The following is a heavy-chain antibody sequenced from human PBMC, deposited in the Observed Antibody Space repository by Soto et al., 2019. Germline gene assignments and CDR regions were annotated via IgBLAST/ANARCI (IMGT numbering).Heavy chain of an antibody. CDR1: GGTFSSYA. CDR3: ARAFRYSSVWYFDY. CDR2: IIPIFGTA. J-gene: IGHJ4*02. Sequence: QVQLVQSGAAVKKTGSSVKVSCKASGGTFSSYAISWVRQAPGQGLEWMGGIIPIFGTANSAQKFQGRVTITADKSTSTAYIELSSLRSEDTAVYYCARAFRYSSVWYFDYWGQGTRVTVSS. V-gene: IGHV1-69*06. D-gene: IGHD6-19*01.